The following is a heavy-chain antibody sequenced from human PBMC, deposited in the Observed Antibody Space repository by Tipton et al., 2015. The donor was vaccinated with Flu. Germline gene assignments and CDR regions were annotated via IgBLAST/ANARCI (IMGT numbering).Heavy chain of an antibody. CDR2: IYTSRST. Sequence: TLSLTCTVSGGSISSYYWSWIRQPAGKGLEWIGRIYTSRSTNYNPSLKSRVTMSVDTSKNQFSLKLSSVTAADTAVYYCARDFGIFIRGYYYGMDVWGQGTTVTVSS. V-gene: IGHV4-4*07. CDR3: ARDFGIFIRGYYYGMDV. J-gene: IGHJ6*02. CDR1: GGSISSYY. D-gene: IGHD1-14*01.